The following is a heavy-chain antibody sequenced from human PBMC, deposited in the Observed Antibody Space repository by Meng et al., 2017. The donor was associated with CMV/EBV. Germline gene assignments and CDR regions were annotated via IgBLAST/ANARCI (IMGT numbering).Heavy chain of an antibody. V-gene: IGHV3-30*02. J-gene: IGHJ4*02. Sequence: GESLKISCAASGFTFDIYGLHWARQAPGKGLEWVAFIRYDGSSTYSSDSVKGRFTISRGNSKNTMYLQMNSLTTEDTAIYYCAKDLWVRQLNTSPSFGYWGQGTLVTVSS. CDR2: IRYDGSST. CDR1: GFTFDIYG. D-gene: IGHD2-2*01. CDR3: AKDLWVRQLNTSPSFGY.